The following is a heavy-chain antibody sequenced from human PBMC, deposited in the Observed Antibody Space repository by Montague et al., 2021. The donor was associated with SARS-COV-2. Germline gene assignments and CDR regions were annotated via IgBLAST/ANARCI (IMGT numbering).Heavy chain of an antibody. J-gene: IGHJ3*01. V-gene: IGHV4-34*01. CDR1: GESYNPWGQSFNNYH. CDR2: SNDRGSS. CDR3: ARGQVTVFAILIAFPAAGAIGV. Sequence: SETLSLTCAVYGESYNPWGQSFNNYHWSWIRQPPGKGLEWIGESNDRGSSNYNPSLKNRVTISVDKSKNQISLKLTSVTAADTATYYCARGQVTVFAILIAFPAAGAIGVWGQGTTVTVS. D-gene: IGHD3-16*02.